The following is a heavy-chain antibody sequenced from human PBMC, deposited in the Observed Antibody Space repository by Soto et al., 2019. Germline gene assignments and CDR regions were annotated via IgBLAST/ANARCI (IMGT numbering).Heavy chain of an antibody. J-gene: IGHJ4*02. Sequence: GESLKISCASSGFTFSSHAMHWVRQAPGKGLEWVANIWFDGSNKNYADSVKGRFTISRDNSKNTLFLQLNSLRAEDTAIYYCARAAYTSGYYYFDHWGQGTPVTVSS. V-gene: IGHV3-33*01. D-gene: IGHD6-19*01. CDR1: GFTFSSHA. CDR3: ARAAYTSGYYYFDH. CDR2: IWFDGSNK.